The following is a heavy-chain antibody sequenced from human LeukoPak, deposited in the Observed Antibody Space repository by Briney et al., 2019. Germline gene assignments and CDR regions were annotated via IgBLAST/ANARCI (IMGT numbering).Heavy chain of an antibody. D-gene: IGHD6-19*01. V-gene: IGHV3-23*01. CDR2: ISGSGGST. J-gene: IGHJ4*02. CDR3: ARVGYSSGWYFDY. CDR1: GFTFSSYA. Sequence: PGGSLRLSCAASGFTFSSYAMSWVRQAPGKGLEWVSAISGSGGSTYYADSVKGRFTISRDNSKNTLYLQMNSLRAEDTAVYYCARVGYSSGWYFDYWGQGTLVTVSS.